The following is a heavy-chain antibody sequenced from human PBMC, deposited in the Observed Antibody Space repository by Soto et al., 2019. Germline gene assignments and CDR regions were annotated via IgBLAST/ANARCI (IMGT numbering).Heavy chain of an antibody. CDR1: GFTFSDHY. Sequence: EVQLVESGGTLVQAGGSLRLSCAATGFTFSDHYMDWVRQAPGKGREWVGRTRNEANSYTTEYAASVKGRFTISRNDSKHSQYLQMNNLITENTAVYYCARVTMGGQYYFDYWGQGTLVTVA. CDR3: ARVTMGGQYYFDY. CDR2: TRNEANSYTT. J-gene: IGHJ4*02. V-gene: IGHV3-72*01. D-gene: IGHD3-10*01.